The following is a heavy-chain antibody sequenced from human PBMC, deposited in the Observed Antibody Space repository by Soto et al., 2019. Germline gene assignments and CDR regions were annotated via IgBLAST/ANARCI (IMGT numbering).Heavy chain of an antibody. Sequence: SETLSLTCTVSGGSISSGDYYWSWIRQPPGKGLEWIGYIYYSGSTYYNPSLKSRVTISVDTSKNQFSLKLSSVTAADTAVYYCASNVNREGYFAYWGQGTLVPVSS. V-gene: IGHV4-30-4*01. CDR3: ASNVNREGYFAY. J-gene: IGHJ4*02. CDR2: IYYSGST. CDR1: GGSISSGDYY.